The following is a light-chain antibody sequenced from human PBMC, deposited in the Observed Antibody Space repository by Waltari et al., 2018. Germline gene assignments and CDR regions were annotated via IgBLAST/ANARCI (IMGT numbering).Light chain of an antibody. CDR2: KAS. CDR1: QSISKW. Sequence: DIQMTQSPSTLPASVGDRVIFICLASQSISKWLAWYQQKPGKAPKLLIYKASTLESGVPSRFSGSGSGTEFTLTISSLQPEDFATYYCQQYNSYSLLSFGGGTKVEIK. CDR3: QQYNSYSLLS. J-gene: IGKJ4*01. V-gene: IGKV1-5*03.